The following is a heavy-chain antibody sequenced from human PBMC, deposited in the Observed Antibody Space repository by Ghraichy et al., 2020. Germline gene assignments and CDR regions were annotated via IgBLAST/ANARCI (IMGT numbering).Heavy chain of an antibody. J-gene: IGHJ3*02. CDR3: ARAPPLRQRPGNAFDI. CDR1: GGSLSNFY. V-gene: IGHV4-59*01. Sequence: SETLSLTCTVSGGSLSNFYWSWIRQPPGKGLEWIGYIYNTGSTNYNPSLKSRVTISVDTPKNQFSLNLTSVTAADTAVYYCARAPPLRQRPGNAFDIWGQGTMVTVSA. CDR2: IYNTGST. D-gene: IGHD1-1*01.